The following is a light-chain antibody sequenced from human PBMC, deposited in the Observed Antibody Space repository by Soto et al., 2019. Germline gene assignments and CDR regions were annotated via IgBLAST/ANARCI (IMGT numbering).Light chain of an antibody. CDR1: QGISSY. V-gene: IGKV1-9*01. CDR3: QQHNSYPWT. CDR2: AAS. J-gene: IGKJ1*01. Sequence: DIQLTQSPSFLSASVGERATITCRASQGISSYLAWYQQKPGKAPKLLIYAASTLQSGVPSRFSGSGSGTDFTLTISSLQPEDFATYYCQQHNSYPWTFGQGTKVEIK.